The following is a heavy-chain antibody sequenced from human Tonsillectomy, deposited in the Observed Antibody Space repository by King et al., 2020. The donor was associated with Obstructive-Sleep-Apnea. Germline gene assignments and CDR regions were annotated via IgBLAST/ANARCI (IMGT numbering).Heavy chain of an antibody. CDR3: ATTYDIMSGLTY. Sequence: QLVQSGAEVKKPGASVKVSCKVSGYTLSELSMHWVRQAPGKGLEWMGGFDPDYGETIYAQKFQGRVTMTEDTSTDTAYMELSSLRSEDTAVYYCATTYDIMSGLTYWSQGTLVTVCS. CDR2: FDPDYGET. J-gene: IGHJ4*02. V-gene: IGHV1-24*01. CDR1: GYTLSELS. D-gene: IGHD3-9*01.